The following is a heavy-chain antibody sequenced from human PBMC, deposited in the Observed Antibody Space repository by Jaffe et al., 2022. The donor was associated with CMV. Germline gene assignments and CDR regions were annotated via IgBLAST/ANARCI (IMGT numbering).Heavy chain of an antibody. D-gene: IGHD3-22*01. V-gene: IGHV4-34*01. CDR3: ARGPRITMIEGSGAFDI. CDR1: GGSFSGYY. Sequence: QVQLQQWGAGLLKPSETLSLTCAVYGGSFSGYYWSWIRQPPGKGLEWIGEINHSGSTNYNPSLKSRVTISVDTSKNQFSLKLSSVTAADTAVYYCARGPRITMIEGSGAFDIWGQGTMVTVSS. J-gene: IGHJ3*02. CDR2: INHSGST.